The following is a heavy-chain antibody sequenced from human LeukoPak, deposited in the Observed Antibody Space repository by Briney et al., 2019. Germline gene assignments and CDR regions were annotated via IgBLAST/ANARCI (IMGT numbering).Heavy chain of an antibody. CDR1: GFTFSSYW. CDR2: INSDGSST. Sequence: QPGGSLRLSCAASGFTFSSYWMHWVRQAPGKGLVWVSRINSDGSSTSYADSVKGRFTISRDNAKNTLYLQMNSLRAEDTAVYYCARASRAVSNWFDPWGQGTLVTVSS. D-gene: IGHD2-8*01. J-gene: IGHJ5*02. V-gene: IGHV3-74*01. CDR3: ARASRAVSNWFDP.